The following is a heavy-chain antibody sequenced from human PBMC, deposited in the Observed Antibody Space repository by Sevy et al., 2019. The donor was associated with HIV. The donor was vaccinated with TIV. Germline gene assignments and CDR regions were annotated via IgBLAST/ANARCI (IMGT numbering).Heavy chain of an antibody. CDR3: ARDAYSYYYDSSGYDY. Sequence: GGSLRLSCAASGFTFSSYAMSWVRQAPGKGLEWVSSISSSSSYIYYADSVKGRFTISRDNAKNSLYLQMNSLRAEDTAVYYCARDAYSYYYDSSGYDYWGQGTLVTVSS. J-gene: IGHJ4*02. V-gene: IGHV3-21*01. CDR1: GFTFSSYA. CDR2: ISSSSSYI. D-gene: IGHD3-22*01.